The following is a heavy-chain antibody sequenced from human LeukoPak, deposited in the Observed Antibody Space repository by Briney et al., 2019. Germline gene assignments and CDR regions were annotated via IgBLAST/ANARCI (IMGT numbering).Heavy chain of an antibody. V-gene: IGHV3-7*03. D-gene: IGHD2-8*02. CDR1: KFTFTFSSSW. CDR2: IQPDGSEQ. J-gene: IGHJ4*02. Sequence: PGGSLRLSCAVSKFTFTFSSSWMRWVRQAPGKGLEWVGNIQPDGSEQYPVDSVKGRFTISRDNAKNSLYLQMNSLRAEDTAVYYCAKGVFMATTGPDYWGQGTLVTVSS. CDR3: AKGVFMATTGPDY.